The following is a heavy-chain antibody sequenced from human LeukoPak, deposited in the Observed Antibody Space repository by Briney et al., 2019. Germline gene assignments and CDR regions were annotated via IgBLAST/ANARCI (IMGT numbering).Heavy chain of an antibody. Sequence: PGGSLRLSCAASGFTFSDYYMSWIRQAPGKGLEWVSYISSSGSTIYYADSVKGRFTISRNNAKNSLYLQMNSLRAEDTAVYYCARARPYLAINYDMHKYYFDYWGQGTLVTVSS. CDR1: GFTFSDYY. CDR3: ARARPYLAINYDMHKYYFDY. D-gene: IGHD3-9*01. V-gene: IGHV3-11*04. J-gene: IGHJ4*02. CDR2: ISSSGSTI.